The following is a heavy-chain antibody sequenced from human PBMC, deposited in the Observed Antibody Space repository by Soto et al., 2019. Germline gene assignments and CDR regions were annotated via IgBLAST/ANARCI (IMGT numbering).Heavy chain of an antibody. CDR1: GFTFSSYG. CDR3: RYGDTYGMDV. Sequence: QVQLVESGGGVVQPGRSLRLSCAASGFTFSSYGMHWVRQAPGKGLEWVAVISYDGSNKYYADSVKGRFTISRDNSKNTLYLQMTGLRGEDTVVYYCRYGDTYGMDVWGQGTTVTVSS. D-gene: IGHD4-17*01. CDR2: ISYDGSNK. V-gene: IGHV3-30*03. J-gene: IGHJ6*02.